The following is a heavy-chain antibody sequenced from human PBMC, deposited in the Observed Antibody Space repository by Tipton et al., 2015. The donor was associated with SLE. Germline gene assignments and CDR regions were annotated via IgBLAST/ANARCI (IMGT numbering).Heavy chain of an antibody. D-gene: IGHD3-10*01. CDR1: GGSISSYY. CDR2: IYYSGST. V-gene: IGHV4-59*08. CDR3: ARFGVTAIFDY. J-gene: IGHJ4*02. Sequence: TLSLTCTVSGGSISSYYWSWIRQPPGKGLEWIGYIYYSGSTNYNPSLKSRVTVSVDTSKNQFSLKLSSVTAADTAVYYCARFGVTAIFDYWGQGTLVTVSS.